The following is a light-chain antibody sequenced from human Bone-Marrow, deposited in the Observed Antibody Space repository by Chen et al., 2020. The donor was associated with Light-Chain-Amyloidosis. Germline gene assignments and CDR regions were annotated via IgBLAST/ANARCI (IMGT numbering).Light chain of an antibody. CDR2: GNS. Sequence: QSVLTQPPSVSGAPGQRVTISCTGSSTNIGAGYAVHWYQQLPGTAPKLLIYGNSNRPSGVPDRFSGSRAGNSASLAITGVQPEDVADYCCQSYDSSLSGYVFGTGTKVTVL. CDR3: QSYDSSLSGYV. J-gene: IGLJ1*01. CDR1: STNIGAGYA. V-gene: IGLV1-40*01.